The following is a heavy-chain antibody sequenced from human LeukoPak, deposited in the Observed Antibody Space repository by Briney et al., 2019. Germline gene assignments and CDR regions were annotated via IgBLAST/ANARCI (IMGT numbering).Heavy chain of an antibody. V-gene: IGHV1-18*01. D-gene: IGHD2-2*01. CDR1: GYTFTSYG. CDR3: ARLRGYCSSTSCKGTIPYYFDY. J-gene: IGHJ4*02. CDR2: ISAYNGNT. Sequence: ASVKVSCKASGYTFTSYGISWVRQAPGQGLEWMGWISAYNGNTNYAQKLQGRVTMTTDISTSTAYMELRSLRSDDTAVYYCARLRGYCSSTSCKGTIPYYFDYWGQGTLVTVSS.